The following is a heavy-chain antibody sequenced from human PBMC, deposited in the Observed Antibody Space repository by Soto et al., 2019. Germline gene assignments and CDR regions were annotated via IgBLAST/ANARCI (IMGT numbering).Heavy chain of an antibody. J-gene: IGHJ6*02. Sequence: EVQLLDSGGGLVQPGGSLRLSCAASGFTFSSYAMSWVRQAPGKGLEWVSGISGSGGRTYYADSVKGRFTISRDNSKHTLYLQMNSLRAEDTAVYYCAKADDFWRCYHIYYYYGMDVWGQGTTVTVSS. CDR2: ISGSGGRT. CDR1: GFTFSSYA. V-gene: IGHV3-23*01. CDR3: AKADDFWRCYHIYYYYGMDV. D-gene: IGHD3-3*01.